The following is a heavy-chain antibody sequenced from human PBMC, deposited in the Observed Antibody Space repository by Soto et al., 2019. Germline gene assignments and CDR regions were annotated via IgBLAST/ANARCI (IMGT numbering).Heavy chain of an antibody. CDR1: GGSFSGYY. V-gene: IGHV4-34*01. J-gene: IGHJ6*03. CDR2: INHSGST. CDR3: ASQNCITGTTCSSYYMDV. D-gene: IGHD1-20*01. Sequence: SETLSLTCAVYGGSFSGYYWSWIRQPPGKGLEWIGEINHSGSTNYNPSLKSRVTISVDTSKNQFSLKLSSVTAADTAVYYCASQNCITGTTCSSYYMDVWGKGTTVTVSS.